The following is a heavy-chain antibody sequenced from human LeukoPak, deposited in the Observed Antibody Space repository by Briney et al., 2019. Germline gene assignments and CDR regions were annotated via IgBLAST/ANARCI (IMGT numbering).Heavy chain of an antibody. CDR2: MNPNSGNT. CDR1: GYTFTSYD. D-gene: IGHD3-16*01. J-gene: IGHJ5*02. Sequence: ASVKVSCKASGYTFTSYDISWVRQATGQGFEWMGWMNPNSGNTGYAQKLQGRVTMTRNTSISTAYMELSSLRSEDTAVYYCARTGIWGCGFDPWGQGTLVTVSS. CDR3: ARTGIWGCGFDP. V-gene: IGHV1-8*01.